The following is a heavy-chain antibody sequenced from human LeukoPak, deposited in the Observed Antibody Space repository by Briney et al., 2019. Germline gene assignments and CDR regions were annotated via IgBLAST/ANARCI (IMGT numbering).Heavy chain of an antibody. CDR1: GFTFSDYW. CDR2: IKQDGSDK. D-gene: IGHD6-13*01. CDR3: ARDGTAAGIYFDL. Sequence: GGSLRLSCAVSGFTFSDYWMNWVRQAPGKGLEWVASIKQDGSDKSYVDSVKGRFTISRDNAKNSLYLQMSSLRVEDTAVYYCARDGTAAGIYFDLSGQGTLVTVSS. V-gene: IGHV3-7*01. J-gene: IGHJ4*01.